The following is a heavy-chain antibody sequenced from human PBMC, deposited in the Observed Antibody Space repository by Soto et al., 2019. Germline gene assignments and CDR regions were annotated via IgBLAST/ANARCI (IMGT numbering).Heavy chain of an antibody. D-gene: IGHD2-15*01. V-gene: IGHV4-30-2*01. CDR1: GGSINSDGYS. CDR2: IYNSGNT. Sequence: SESLSLTCTVSGGSINSDGYSWSWIRQPPGKGLEWIGYIYNSGNTYYNPSLKSRVTISIDRSKNQFSLKLSSVTAADTAVYYCAKGRYCSGGICYGDAFDIWGQGTMVTVSS. CDR3: AKGRYCSGGICYGDAFDI. J-gene: IGHJ3*02.